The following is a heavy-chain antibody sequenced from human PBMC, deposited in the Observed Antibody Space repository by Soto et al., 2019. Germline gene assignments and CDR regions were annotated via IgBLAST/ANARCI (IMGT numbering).Heavy chain of an antibody. CDR2: IYYSGST. CDR3: ARKVTHYDFWSGTPNYFDY. V-gene: IGHV4-31*03. D-gene: IGHD3-3*01. CDR1: GGSISSGGYY. J-gene: IGHJ4*02. Sequence: SETLSLTCTVSGGSISSGGYYWSWIRQHPGKGLEWIGYIYYSGSTYYNPSLKSRVTISVDTSKNQFSLKLSSVTAADTAVYYCARKVTHYDFWSGTPNYFDYWGQGTLVTVSS.